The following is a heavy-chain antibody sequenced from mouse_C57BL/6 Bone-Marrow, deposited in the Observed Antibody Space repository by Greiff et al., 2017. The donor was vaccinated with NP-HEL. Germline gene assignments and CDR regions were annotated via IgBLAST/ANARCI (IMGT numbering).Heavy chain of an antibody. Sequence: EVKLVESGGGLVKPGGSLKLSCAASGFTFSDYGMHWVRQAPEKGLEWVAYISSGSSTIYYADTVKGRFTISRDNAKNTLFLQMTSLRSEDTAMYYCARWYYGNPPYAMDYWGQGTSVTVSS. CDR1: GFTFSDYG. CDR2: ISSGSSTI. J-gene: IGHJ4*01. CDR3: ARWYYGNPPYAMDY. D-gene: IGHD2-1*01. V-gene: IGHV5-17*01.